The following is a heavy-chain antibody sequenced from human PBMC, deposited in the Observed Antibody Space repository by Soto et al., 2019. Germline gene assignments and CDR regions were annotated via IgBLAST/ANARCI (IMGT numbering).Heavy chain of an antibody. CDR2: INHSGST. Sequence: PSETLSLTCAVYGGSFSGYYWSWIRQPPGKGLEWIGEINHSGSTNYNPSLKSRVTISVDTSKNQFSLKLSSVTAADTAVYYCARGPDRGLRYPSRIWGMDVWGQGTTVTVSS. D-gene: IGHD1-26*01. CDR3: ARGPDRGLRYPSRIWGMDV. V-gene: IGHV4-34*01. CDR1: GGSFSGYY. J-gene: IGHJ6*02.